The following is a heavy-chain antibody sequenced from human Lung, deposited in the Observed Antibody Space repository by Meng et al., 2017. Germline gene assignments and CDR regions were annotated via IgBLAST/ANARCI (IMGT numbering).Heavy chain of an antibody. D-gene: IGHD4-11*01. Sequence: QGQLQQWGAGLLKPSETLYLTCVVSVGSFSDYYWSWIRQPPGKGLEWIGEINHSGSTNYNPSLESRATISVDTSQNNLSLKLSSVTAADSAVYYCARGPTTMAHDFDYWGQGTLVTVSS. CDR1: VGSFSDYY. CDR2: INHSGST. CDR3: ARGPTTMAHDFDY. V-gene: IGHV4-34*01. J-gene: IGHJ4*02.